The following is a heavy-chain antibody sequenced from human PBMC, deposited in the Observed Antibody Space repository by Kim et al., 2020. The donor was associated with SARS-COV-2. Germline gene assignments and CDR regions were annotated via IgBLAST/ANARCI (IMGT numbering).Heavy chain of an antibody. V-gene: IGHV4-34*01. D-gene: IGHD5-12*01. J-gene: IGHJ4*02. CDR3: AGREMATIRAYPSLKSALGY. Sequence: SETLSLTCAVYGGSFSGYYWSWIRQPPGKGLEWIGEINHSGSTNYNPSLKSRVTISVDTSKNQFSLKLSSVTAADTAVYYCAGREMATIRAYPSLKSALGYWGQGTLVTVSS. CDR2: INHSGST. CDR1: GGSFSGYY.